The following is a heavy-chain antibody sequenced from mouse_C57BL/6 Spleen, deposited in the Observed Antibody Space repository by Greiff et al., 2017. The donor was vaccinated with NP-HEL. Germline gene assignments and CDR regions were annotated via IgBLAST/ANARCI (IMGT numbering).Heavy chain of an antibody. CDR3: AKNPFITTVVTDYYAMDY. CDR1: GFSLTSYG. V-gene: IGHV2-5*01. D-gene: IGHD1-1*01. Sequence: VQGVESGPGLVQPSQSLSITCTVSGFSLTSYGVHWVRQSPGKGLEWLGVICSGGSTDYNAAFMSRLSITKDNSKSQVFFKMNSLQADDTAIYYCAKNPFITTVVTDYYAMDYWGQGTSVTVSS. J-gene: IGHJ4*01. CDR2: ICSGGST.